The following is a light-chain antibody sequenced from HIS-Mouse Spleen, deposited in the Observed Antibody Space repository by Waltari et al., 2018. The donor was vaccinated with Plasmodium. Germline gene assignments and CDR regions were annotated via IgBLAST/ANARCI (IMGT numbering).Light chain of an antibody. CDR3: QAWDSSTVV. J-gene: IGLJ2*01. Sequence: SYELTQPPSVSVSPGQPASITCSGDKLGYTYACWSQQKPGQSPVLVIYQDSKRPSGIPERFSGSNSGNTATLTISGTQAMDEADYYCQAWDSSTVVFGGGTKLTVL. CDR2: QDS. V-gene: IGLV3-1*01. CDR1: KLGYTY.